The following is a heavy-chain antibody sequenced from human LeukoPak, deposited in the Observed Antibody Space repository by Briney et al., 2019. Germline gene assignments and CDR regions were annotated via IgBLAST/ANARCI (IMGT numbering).Heavy chain of an antibody. CDR3: ARVPGDSYGFGYFDY. J-gene: IGHJ4*02. V-gene: IGHV4-59*01. CDR2: ISYSGVT. CDR1: GGSISSYY. D-gene: IGHD5-18*01. Sequence: KPSETLSLTCTVSGGSISSYYWSWIRQPPGKGLEWIGYISYSGVTNYNLSLKSRVTISVDTSENQFSLKLSSVTAADTAVYYCARVPGDSYGFGYFDYWGQGTLVTVSS.